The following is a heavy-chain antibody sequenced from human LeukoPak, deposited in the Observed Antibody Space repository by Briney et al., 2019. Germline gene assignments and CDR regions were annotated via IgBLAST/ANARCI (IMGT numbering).Heavy chain of an antibody. CDR3: ARAAIPYYLDN. CDR1: GFTVSNNY. CDR2: IYSGGST. D-gene: IGHD2-21*01. Sequence: GGSLRLAWAASGFTVSNNYMSWVRQAPGKGLEWVSVIYSGGSTYYADSVKGRFTISRDNSKNTLYLDMNSLRAEDTAVYYCARAAIPYYLDNWGQGTVVTVSS. J-gene: IGHJ4*02. V-gene: IGHV3-53*01.